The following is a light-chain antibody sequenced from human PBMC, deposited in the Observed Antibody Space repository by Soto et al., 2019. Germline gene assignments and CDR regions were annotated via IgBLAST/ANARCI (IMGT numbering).Light chain of an antibody. Sequence: EILMTQSPATLSVSPGERATLSCRASQSVSSNLAWYQQKPGQAPRLLIYGASTRATGIPARFSGSGSGTEFTLTISSLQSEDFAVYCCQQYNNWPPYTFGQGTKLEIK. V-gene: IGKV3-15*01. CDR2: GAS. CDR3: QQYNNWPPYT. J-gene: IGKJ2*01. CDR1: QSVSSN.